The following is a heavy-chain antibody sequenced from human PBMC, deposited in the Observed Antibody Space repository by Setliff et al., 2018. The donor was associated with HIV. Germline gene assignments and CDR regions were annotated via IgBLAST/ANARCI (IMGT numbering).Heavy chain of an antibody. CDR3: TVYNTGSSKDHY. V-gene: IGHV4-59*12. J-gene: IGHJ4*02. CDR2: IYYSGST. Sequence: SETLSLTCTVSGGSISSYYWSWIRQPPGEGLEWIGYIYYSGSTNYNPSLKSRVTISVDTSKNQFSLKLNSVTAADTAVYYCTVYNTGSSKDHYWGQGTPVTVSS. CDR1: GGSISSYY. D-gene: IGHD2-8*02.